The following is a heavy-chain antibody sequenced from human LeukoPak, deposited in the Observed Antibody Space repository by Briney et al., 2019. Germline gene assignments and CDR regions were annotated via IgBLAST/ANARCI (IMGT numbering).Heavy chain of an antibody. V-gene: IGHV3-30*04. CDR2: ISYDGSNK. CDR1: GFTFSSYA. J-gene: IGHJ5*02. Sequence: GGSLRLSCAASGFTFSSYAMHWVRQAPGKGLEWVAVISYDGSNKYYADSVKGRFTISRDNSKNTLYLQMNSLRAEDTAAYYCARDSLGCYDPWGQGTLVTVSS. D-gene: IGHD2-15*01. CDR3: ARDSLGCYDP.